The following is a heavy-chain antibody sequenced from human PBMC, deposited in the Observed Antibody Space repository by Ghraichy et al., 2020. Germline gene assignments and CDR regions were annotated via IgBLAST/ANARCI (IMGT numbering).Heavy chain of an antibody. CDR3: ARDYGDPWYFDL. Sequence: LSLTCAASGFTFSSYSMNWVRQAPGKGLEWVSSISSSSSYIYYADSVKGRFTISRDNAKNSLYLQMNSLRAEDTAVYYCARDYGDPWYFDLWGRGTLVTVSS. CDR2: ISSSSSYI. CDR1: GFTFSSYS. D-gene: IGHD4-17*01. J-gene: IGHJ2*01. V-gene: IGHV3-21*01.